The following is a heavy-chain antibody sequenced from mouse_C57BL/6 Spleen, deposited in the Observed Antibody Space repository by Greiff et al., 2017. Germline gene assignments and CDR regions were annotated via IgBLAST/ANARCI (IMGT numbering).Heavy chain of an antibody. Sequence: QVQLKESGAELAKPGASVKLSCKASGYTFTSYWMHWVKQRPGQGLEWIGYINPSSGYTKYNQKFKDKATLTADKSSSTAYMQLSSLTYEDSAVYYCARRENPYWYFDVWGTGTTVTFSS. V-gene: IGHV1-7*01. J-gene: IGHJ1*03. CDR2: INPSSGYT. CDR1: GYTFTSYW. CDR3: ARRENPYWYFDV.